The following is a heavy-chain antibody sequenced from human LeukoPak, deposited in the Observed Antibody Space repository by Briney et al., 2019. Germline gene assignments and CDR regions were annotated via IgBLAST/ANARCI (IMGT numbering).Heavy chain of an antibody. D-gene: IGHD1-26*01. V-gene: IGHV1-18*01. J-gene: IGHJ4*02. CDR3: ATDDGGGYAFDY. CDR1: GYTFTSYG. CDR2: ISAYNGNT. Sequence: ASVKVSCKASGYTFTSYGISWVRQAPGQGLEWMGWISAYNGNTNYAQKFQGRVTITEDTSTDTAYMELSSLRSEDTAVYYCATDDGGGYAFDYWGQGTLVTVSS.